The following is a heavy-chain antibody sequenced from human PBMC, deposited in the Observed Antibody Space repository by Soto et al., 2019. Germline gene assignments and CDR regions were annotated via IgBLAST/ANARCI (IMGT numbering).Heavy chain of an antibody. CDR1: GFSLSSVGVG. Sequence: QITLKESGPTLVKPTQTLTLTCSFSGFSLSSVGVGVGWIRQPPGKALEWLALIYWDDDKRYSPSLKSRLTITKDISTNQVVLTMTNSDPVDTATYYCAHTLDWGEGRFDYWGQGTLVTVSS. D-gene: IGHD7-27*01. J-gene: IGHJ4*02. CDR2: IYWDDDK. V-gene: IGHV2-5*02. CDR3: AHTLDWGEGRFDY.